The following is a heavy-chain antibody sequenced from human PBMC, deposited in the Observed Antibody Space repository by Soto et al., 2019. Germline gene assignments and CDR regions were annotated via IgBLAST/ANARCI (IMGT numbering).Heavy chain of an antibody. D-gene: IGHD3-10*01. J-gene: IGHJ5*02. Sequence: QVQLVQCGAEVKKPGSSVKVSCKASGGTFSSYTISWVRQAPGQGLEWMGRIIPILGIANYAQKFQGRVTITADKSTSTAYMELSSLRSEDTAVYYCARETGYYYGSGASRFDPWGQGTLVTVSS. CDR1: GGTFSSYT. V-gene: IGHV1-69*08. CDR3: ARETGYYYGSGASRFDP. CDR2: IIPILGIA.